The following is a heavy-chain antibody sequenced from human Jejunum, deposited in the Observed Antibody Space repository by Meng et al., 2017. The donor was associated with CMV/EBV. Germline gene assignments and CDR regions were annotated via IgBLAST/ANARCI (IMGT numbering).Heavy chain of an antibody. CDR2: IGDSGANT. CDR1: YG. D-gene: IGHD6-19*01. J-gene: IGHJ3*01. CDR3: ARALDLGAVVPNYDAFDL. Sequence: YGRSGVRQAPGRGRGWVSAIGDSGANTYCAGTVTGRFTISRDNSHNTLYLQMHSLRAEDTAVYYCARALDLGAVVPNYDAFDLWGQGTVVTVSS. V-gene: IGHV3-23*01.